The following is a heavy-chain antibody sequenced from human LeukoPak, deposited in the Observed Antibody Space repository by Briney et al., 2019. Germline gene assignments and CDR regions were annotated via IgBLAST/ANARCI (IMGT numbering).Heavy chain of an antibody. J-gene: IGHJ3*02. Sequence: GASVKVSCKASGGTFSSYAISWVRQAPGQGLEWKGGIIPIFGTANYAQKFQGRVTITADESTSTAYMELSSLRSEDTAVYYCARQVGVDAFDIWGQGTMVTVSS. CDR2: IIPIFGTA. CDR3: ARQVGVDAFDI. D-gene: IGHD1-26*01. CDR1: GGTFSSYA. V-gene: IGHV1-69*13.